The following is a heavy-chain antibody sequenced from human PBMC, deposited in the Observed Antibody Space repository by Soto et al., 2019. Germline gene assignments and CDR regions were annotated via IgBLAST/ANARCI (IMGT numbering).Heavy chain of an antibody. CDR1: GGSISSYY. J-gene: IGHJ4*02. CDR2: IYYSGST. Sequence: SETLSLTCTVSGGSISSYYWSWIRQPPGKGLEWIGYIYYSGSTNYNPSLKSRVTISVDTSKNQFSLKLSSVTAADTAVYYCARHRGTKYDIYEYWGQGTLVTVSS. V-gene: IGHV4-59*08. CDR3: ARHRGTKYDIYEY. D-gene: IGHD3-9*01.